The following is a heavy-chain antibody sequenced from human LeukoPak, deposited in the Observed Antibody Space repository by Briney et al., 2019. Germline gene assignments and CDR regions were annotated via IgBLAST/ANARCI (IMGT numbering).Heavy chain of an antibody. CDR1: GFTFSSYS. V-gene: IGHV3-21*01. J-gene: IGHJ6*04. CDR2: ISSSSSYI. D-gene: IGHD1-26*01. Sequence: PGGSLRLSCAASGFTFSSYSMNWVRQAPGKGLEWVSSISSSSSYIYYADSVKGRFTISRDNAKNSLYLQMNSLRAEDTAVYYCAREEKWELPVFRHSHMDVWGKGTTVTVSS. CDR3: AREEKWELPVFRHSHMDV.